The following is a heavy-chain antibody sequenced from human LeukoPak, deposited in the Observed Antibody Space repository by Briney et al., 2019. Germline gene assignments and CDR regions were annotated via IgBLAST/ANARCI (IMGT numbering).Heavy chain of an antibody. CDR1: GGTFSSYA. D-gene: IGHD5-24*01. CDR2: IIPIFGTA. CDR3: ARDREMATMWGFSAFDI. J-gene: IGHJ3*02. V-gene: IGHV1-69*05. Sequence: ASVKVSCKASGGTFSSYAISWVRQAPGQGLEWMGRIIPIFGTANYAQKFQGSVTITTDESTSTAYMELSSLRSEDTAVYYCARDREMATMWGFSAFDIWGQGTMVTVSS.